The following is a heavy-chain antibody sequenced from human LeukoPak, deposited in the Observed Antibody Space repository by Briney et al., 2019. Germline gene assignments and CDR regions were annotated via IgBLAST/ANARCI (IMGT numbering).Heavy chain of an antibody. D-gene: IGHD5-18*01. CDR3: ARRRGYIYDY. CDR2: IYYSGST. Sequence: PSETLSLTCTVSGGSISSYYWSWIRQPPGKGLEWIGYIYYSGSTTYNPPLKSRVTISVDTSKNQFSLKLSSVTAADTAVYYCARRRGYIYDYWGQGTLVTVSS. CDR1: GGSISSYY. J-gene: IGHJ4*02. V-gene: IGHV4-59*01.